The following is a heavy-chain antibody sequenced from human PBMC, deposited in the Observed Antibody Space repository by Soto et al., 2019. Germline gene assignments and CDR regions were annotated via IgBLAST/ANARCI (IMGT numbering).Heavy chain of an antibody. D-gene: IGHD6-25*01. Sequence: QAQVVQSGPAMKEPGSSVKVSCRASGIMSSGYGFSWLRQAPGQGLEWVGMINPILDSTHYAQNLQGRVSLSVEKSRDTAYLEVTSLRLEDTAIYFCATMKRARLDSWGRGTVVTVSS. CDR2: INPILDST. V-gene: IGHV1-69*09. CDR3: ATMKRARLDS. CDR1: GIMSSGYG. J-gene: IGHJ4*02.